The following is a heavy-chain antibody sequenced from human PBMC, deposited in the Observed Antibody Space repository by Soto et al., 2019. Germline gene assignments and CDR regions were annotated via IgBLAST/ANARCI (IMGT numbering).Heavy chain of an antibody. Sequence: SETLSLTCTVSGGSISTSRNSWGWIRQPPGKGLEWIGTIYYSGSTYYNPSLKTRVTIFVDRSKNQFSMRLSSVTAADTAVYYCARRYAPRYCSRTSCYGSDWFDPWGQGTLVTVSS. D-gene: IGHD2-2*01. J-gene: IGHJ5*02. V-gene: IGHV4-39*01. CDR1: GGSISTSRNS. CDR2: IYYSGST. CDR3: ARRYAPRYCSRTSCYGSDWFDP.